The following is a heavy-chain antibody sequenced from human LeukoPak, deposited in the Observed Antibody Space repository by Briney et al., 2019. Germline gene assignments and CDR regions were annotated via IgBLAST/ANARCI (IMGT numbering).Heavy chain of an antibody. V-gene: IGHV4-59*01. CDR3: ARESASSSTFDI. CDR2: IYYSGSP. J-gene: IGHJ3*02. CDR1: GGSISSYH. D-gene: IGHD2-2*01. Sequence: SETLSLTCTVSGGSISSYHWSWIRQPPGKGLEWIGYIYYSGSPNYNPSLKSRVTISVDTSKNQFSLKLSSVTAADTAVYYCARESASSSTFDIWGQGTMVTVSS.